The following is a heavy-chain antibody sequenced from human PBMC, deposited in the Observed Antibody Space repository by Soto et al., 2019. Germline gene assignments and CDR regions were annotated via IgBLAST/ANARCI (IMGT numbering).Heavy chain of an antibody. CDR3: ARLNYYYYGMDV. J-gene: IGHJ6*02. CDR1: GGSFSGYY. Sequence: KPSETLSLTCAVYGGSFSGYYWSWIRQPPGKGLEWIGEINHSGSTNYNPSLKSRVTISVDTSKNQFSLKLSSVTAADTAVYYCARLNYYYYGMDVWGQGTTVTVS. V-gene: IGHV4-34*01. CDR2: INHSGST.